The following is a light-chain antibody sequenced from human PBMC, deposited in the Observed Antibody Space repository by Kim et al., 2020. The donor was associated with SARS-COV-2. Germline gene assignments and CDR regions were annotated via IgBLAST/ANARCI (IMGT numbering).Light chain of an antibody. CDR3: NSRDSSGNHLV. CDR2: GKN. J-gene: IGLJ2*01. V-gene: IGLV3-19*01. CDR1: RLRSYY. Sequence: ALGQTVRITCQGDRLRSYYASLYQQKPGQAPVLVIYGKNNRPSGIPDRFSGSSSGNTASLTITGAQAEDEADYYCNSRDSSGNHLVFGGGTQLTVL.